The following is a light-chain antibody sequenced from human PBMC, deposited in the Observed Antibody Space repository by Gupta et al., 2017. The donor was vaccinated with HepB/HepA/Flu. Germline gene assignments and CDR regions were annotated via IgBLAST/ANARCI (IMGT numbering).Light chain of an antibody. Sequence: QSALTQPPSASGSPGQSVTISCTGTSSDVGGYHYVSWYQQHPGKAPKLIIYEVSVRPSGVPDRFSWSKSGNTASLTVSGLQADDEADYYCSSYSGTSNLVFGGGTRLTVL. V-gene: IGLV2-8*01. J-gene: IGLJ2*01. CDR3: SSYSGTSNLV. CDR1: SSDVGGYHY. CDR2: EVS.